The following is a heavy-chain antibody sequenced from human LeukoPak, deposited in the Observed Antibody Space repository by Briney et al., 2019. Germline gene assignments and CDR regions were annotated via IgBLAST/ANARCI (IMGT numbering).Heavy chain of an antibody. CDR1: GFTFSGYG. CDR2: ISGSIGRT. D-gene: IGHD2-2*01. Sequence: GGSLRLSCAASGFTFSGYGMSWVRQAPGKGLEWVSEISGSIGRTYYADSVKGRFTISRDNSKTTLYLQMNSLRAEDTAVYYCAKDRGRTPEYLVIPRIDAFDIWGQGTMVTVSS. V-gene: IGHV3-23*01. J-gene: IGHJ3*02. CDR3: AKDRGRTPEYLVIPRIDAFDI.